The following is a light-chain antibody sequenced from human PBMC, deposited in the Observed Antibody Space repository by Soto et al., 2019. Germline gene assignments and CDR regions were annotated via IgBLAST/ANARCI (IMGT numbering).Light chain of an antibody. CDR3: ASYAGSSVV. CDR1: SSDVGGYNY. V-gene: IGLV2-8*01. J-gene: IGLJ2*01. Sequence: QSVLTQPPSASGSPGQSVTISCTGTSSDVGGYNYVSWYQQHPGKAPKLLIYEVTKRPSGVPDRLSGSKSGNTASLTVSGLQAEDEADYYCASYAGSSVVFGGGTKLTVL. CDR2: EVT.